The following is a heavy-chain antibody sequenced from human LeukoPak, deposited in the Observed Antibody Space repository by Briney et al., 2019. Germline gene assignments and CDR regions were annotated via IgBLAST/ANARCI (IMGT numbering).Heavy chain of an antibody. D-gene: IGHD2/OR15-2a*01. CDR3: ARESNYDY. J-gene: IGHJ4*02. V-gene: IGHV3-66*01. CDR2: IYSGGST. CDR1: GFSVSSTY. Sequence: PGGSLRLSCAVPGFSVSSTYMSWVRQAPGKGLEWVSVIYSGGSTYYADSVKGRFTISRDNSKNTLSLQMNSLRAEDTAVYYCARESNYDYWGQGTLVTVSS.